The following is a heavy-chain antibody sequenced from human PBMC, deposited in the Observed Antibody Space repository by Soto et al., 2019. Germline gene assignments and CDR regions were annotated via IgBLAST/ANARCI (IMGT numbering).Heavy chain of an antibody. J-gene: IGHJ6*02. CDR2: ISAYNGNT. CDR1: GYTFTSYG. Sequence: QVQLVQSGAEVKKPGVSVKVSCKASGYTFTSYGISWVRQAPGQGLEWMGWISAYNGNTNYAQKLQGRVTMTTDTSTSTAYMELRSLRSDDTAVYYCARAPPGLVPTYYYYGMDVWGQGTTVTVSS. V-gene: IGHV1-18*01. CDR3: ARAPPGLVPTYYYYGMDV. D-gene: IGHD2-8*02.